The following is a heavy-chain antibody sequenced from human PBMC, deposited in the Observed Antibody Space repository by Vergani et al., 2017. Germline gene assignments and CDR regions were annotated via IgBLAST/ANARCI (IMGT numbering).Heavy chain of an antibody. D-gene: IGHD3-3*01. CDR2: ISGSGGST. J-gene: IGHJ6*03. V-gene: IGHV3-23*04. CDR1: GFTFSSYA. CDR3: AKRGEGDYDFWSYYYYYMDV. Sequence: EVQLVESGGGVVQPGGSLRLSCAASGFTFSSYAMSWVRQAPGKGLEWVSAISGSGGSTYYADSVKGRFTISRDNSKNTLYLQMNSLRAEDTAVYYCAKRGEGDYDFWSYYYYYMDVWGKGTTVTVSS.